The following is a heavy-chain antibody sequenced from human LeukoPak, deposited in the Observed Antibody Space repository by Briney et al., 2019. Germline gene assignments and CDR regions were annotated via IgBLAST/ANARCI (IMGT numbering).Heavy chain of an antibody. D-gene: IGHD4-17*01. Sequence: GRSLRLSCAASGFTFDDYAMHWVRQAPGKGLEWVSGISWNSGSIGYADSVKGRFTISRDNAKNSLYLQMNSLRAEDTALYYCAKDIHLGAYGDYCFDYWGQGTLVTVSS. CDR3: AKDIHLGAYGDYCFDY. J-gene: IGHJ4*02. CDR1: GFTFDDYA. V-gene: IGHV3-9*01. CDR2: ISWNSGSI.